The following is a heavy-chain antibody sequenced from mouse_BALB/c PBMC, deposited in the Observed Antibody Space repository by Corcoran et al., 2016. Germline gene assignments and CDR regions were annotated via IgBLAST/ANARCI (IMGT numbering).Heavy chain of an antibody. CDR1: GYTFTSYV. CDR3: ARGAIYYGNYKFAY. D-gene: IGHD2-1*01. Sequence: EVQLKQSGPELVKPGASVKMSCKASGYTFTSYVMHWVKQKPGQGLEWIGYINPYNDGTKYNEKFKGKATLTSDKSSSTAYMELSSLTSEDSAVYYCARGAIYYGNYKFAYGGQGTLVTVSA. V-gene: IGHV1S136*01. J-gene: IGHJ3*01. CDR2: INPYNDGT.